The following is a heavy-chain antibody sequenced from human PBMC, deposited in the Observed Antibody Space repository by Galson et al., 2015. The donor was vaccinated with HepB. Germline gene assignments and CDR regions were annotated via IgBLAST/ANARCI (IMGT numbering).Heavy chain of an antibody. CDR1: GFTFSSYG. CDR2: IWYDGSNK. J-gene: IGHJ5*02. V-gene: IGHV3-33*01. D-gene: IGHD1-1*01. CDR3: ARDKGFGTVDWFDP. Sequence: SLRLSCAASGFTFSSYGMHWVRQAPGKGLEWVAVIWYDGSNKYYADSVKGRFTISRDNSKNTLYLQMNSLRAEDTAVYYCARDKGFGTVDWFDPWGQGTLVTVSS.